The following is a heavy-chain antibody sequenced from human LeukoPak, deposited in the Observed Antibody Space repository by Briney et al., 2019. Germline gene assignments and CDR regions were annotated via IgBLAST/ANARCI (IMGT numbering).Heavy chain of an antibody. V-gene: IGHV4-39*01. CDR3: ARLKFRGVYYFDY. CDR2: IFYSGST. D-gene: IGHD3-16*01. Sequence: SETLSLTCTVSGGAISSSSYYWGWIRQPPGKGLEWIGSIFYSGSTYYNPSLKSRVTISVDTSKNQFSLKLSSVTAADTAVYYCARLKFRGVYYFDYWGQGTLVTVSS. CDR1: GGAISSSSYY. J-gene: IGHJ4*02.